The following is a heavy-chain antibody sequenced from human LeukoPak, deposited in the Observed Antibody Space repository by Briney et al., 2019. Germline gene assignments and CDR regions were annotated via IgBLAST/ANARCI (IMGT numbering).Heavy chain of an antibody. CDR3: ASSYDTSGYYFTWDS. V-gene: IGHV4-59*08. CDR2: IYYSGST. D-gene: IGHD3-22*01. J-gene: IGHJ4*02. CDR1: GGSISSYY. Sequence: SETLSLTCTVSGGSISSYYWSWIRQPPGKGLEWIGYIYYSGSTKYNPSLKSRVTISLDTSKNQFSLKLSSVTAAGTAVYYCASSYDTSGYYFTWDSWGQGTLVTVSS.